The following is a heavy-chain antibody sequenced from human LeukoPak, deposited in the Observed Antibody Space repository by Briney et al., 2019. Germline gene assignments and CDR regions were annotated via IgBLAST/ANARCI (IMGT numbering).Heavy chain of an antibody. V-gene: IGHV1-2*02. CDR2: INPNSGGT. D-gene: IGHD3-10*01. CDR1: GYTFTGYY. J-gene: IGHJ5*02. CDR3: ARDRLGGSGSHFNWFDP. Sequence: EASVKVSCKASGYTFTGYYMHWVRQAPGQGLEWMGWINPNSGGTNYAQKFQGRVTMTRDTSISTAYMELSRLRSDDTAVYYCARDRLGGSGSHFNWFDPWGQGTLVTVSS.